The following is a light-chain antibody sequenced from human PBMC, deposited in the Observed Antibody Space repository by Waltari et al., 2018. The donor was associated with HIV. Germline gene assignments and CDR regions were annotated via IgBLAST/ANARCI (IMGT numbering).Light chain of an antibody. V-gene: IGLV3-21*04. CDR1: NLGAKS. CDR2: YNS. CDR3: QVWDPLSDHPV. J-gene: IGLJ1*01. Sequence: SYVLSQPPSVSVAAGKTASVTCGGDNLGAKSVHWYQQRPGQAPLLIIFYNSDRPSGISERFSGSNSVGAATLTITRVEAGDEADYYCQVWDPLSDHPVFGTGTKVTVL.